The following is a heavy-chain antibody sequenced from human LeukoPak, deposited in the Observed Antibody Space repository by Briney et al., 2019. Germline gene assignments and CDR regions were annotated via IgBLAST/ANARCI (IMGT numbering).Heavy chain of an antibody. Sequence: GGSLRLSCAASSFTFNNHPRRSLRQAPGKGLEWVASVTSSGRTPYYADSVKGRFTISRDNSKNTLYLQMNSLRGEDTAVYYASQDCPRYNEASESYSKIKGYFWGQGSLVTVSS. D-gene: IGHD3-10*01. V-gene: IGHV3-23*01. J-gene: IGHJ1*01. CDR1: SFTFNNHP. CDR2: VTSSGRTP. CDR3: SQDCPRYNEASESYSKIKGYF.